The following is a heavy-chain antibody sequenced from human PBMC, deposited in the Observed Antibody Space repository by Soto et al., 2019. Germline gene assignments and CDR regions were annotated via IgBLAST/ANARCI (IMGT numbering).Heavy chain of an antibody. Sequence: SETLSLTCTVSGGSISSGGYYWGWIRQHPGKGLEWIGSVFYTGFTSYNPSLESRVSVSVDTSKNQFSLKVSGVSAADTAVYYCATSQKGYNWNYFDHWGQGALVTVSS. V-gene: IGHV4-39*01. J-gene: IGHJ4*02. D-gene: IGHD1-20*01. CDR2: VFYTGFT. CDR1: GGSISSGGYY. CDR3: ATSQKGYNWNYFDH.